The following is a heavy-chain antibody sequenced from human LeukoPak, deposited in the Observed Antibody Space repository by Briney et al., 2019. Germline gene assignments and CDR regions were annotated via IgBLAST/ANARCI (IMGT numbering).Heavy chain of an antibody. CDR1: GYTFTSCY. J-gene: IGHJ4*02. V-gene: IGHV1-46*01. Sequence: ASVNVSCKTSGYTFTSCYMHWVRQAPGQGLEWMGMINPSAGSTRYAQKFQGRVTMTTDTSTRTVYMELSSLRSEDTAVYYCARGGCGDSAAPFDDWGQGTLVPVSS. D-gene: IGHD2-21*02. CDR3: ARGGCGDSAAPFDD. CDR2: INPSAGST.